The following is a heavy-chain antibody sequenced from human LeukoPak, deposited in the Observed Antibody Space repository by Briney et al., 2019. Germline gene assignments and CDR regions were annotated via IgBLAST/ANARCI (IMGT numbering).Heavy chain of an antibody. CDR3: ARGYCSSTSCYTNWFDP. V-gene: IGHV4-34*01. CDR2: INHSGST. CDR1: GFTFSSYA. D-gene: IGHD2-2*02. J-gene: IGHJ5*02. Sequence: GSLRLSCAASGFTFSSYAMSWIRQPPGKGLEWIGEINHSGSTNYNPSLKSRVTISVDTSKNQFSLKLSSVTAADTAVYYCARGYCSSTSCYTNWFDPWGQGTLVTASS.